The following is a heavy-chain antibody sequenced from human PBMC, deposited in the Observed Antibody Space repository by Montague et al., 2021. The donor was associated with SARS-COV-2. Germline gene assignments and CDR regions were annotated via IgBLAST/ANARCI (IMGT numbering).Heavy chain of an antibody. CDR2: VHYTGSS. D-gene: IGHD1-1*01. CDR1: GDSISSYY. V-gene: IGHV4-59*01. Sequence: SETLSLTCEVSGDSISSYYWSWIRQSPGKGLGWIGYVHYTGSSKYTPSLKTRVTLSLDTPKNHFSLKLRSVTAADTAIYYCARAQDTCFIANCVNYFDFWGLGALVTVSS. CDR3: ARAQDTCFIANCVNYFDF. J-gene: IGHJ4*02.